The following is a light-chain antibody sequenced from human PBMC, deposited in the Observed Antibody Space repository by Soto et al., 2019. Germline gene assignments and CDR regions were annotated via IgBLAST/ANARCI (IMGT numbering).Light chain of an antibody. CDR3: QQYTNWPRT. CDR2: GTS. V-gene: IGKV3-15*01. CDR1: QSVNSN. Sequence: EIVMTQSPATLSVSPGERATLSCRASQSVNSNLAWYQQKAGQAPRLLIYGTSTRATGIPARFSGSGSRTEFTLTISSLQFEDFAVYYCQQYTNWPRTFGQGTKVDIK. J-gene: IGKJ1*01.